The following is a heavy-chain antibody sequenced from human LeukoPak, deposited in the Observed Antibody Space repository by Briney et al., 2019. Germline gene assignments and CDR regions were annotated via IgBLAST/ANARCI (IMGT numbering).Heavy chain of an antibody. CDR1: GDSVSSYY. V-gene: IGHV4-59*08. CDR3: ASSPPGTEYFHH. Sequence: SETLSLTCTISGDSVSSYYWSWIRQPPGKGLEWIGYINYSGNTNYNPSLKSRVTISGDTSKNQFSLKLSSVTAADTAVYYCASSPPGTEYFHHWGQGTLVTVSS. J-gene: IGHJ1*01. CDR2: INYSGNT.